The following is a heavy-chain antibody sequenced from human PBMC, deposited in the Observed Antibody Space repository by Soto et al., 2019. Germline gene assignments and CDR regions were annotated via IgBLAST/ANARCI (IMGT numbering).Heavy chain of an antibody. D-gene: IGHD2-15*01. CDR2: INSDGSSA. V-gene: IGHV3-74*01. CDR3: ARDRWYYYGMDV. CDR1: GFTYSSSA. Sequence: VGSLRLSCAASGFTYSSSAMSWVRQAPGKGLVWVSRINSDGSSANYADSVKGRFTISRDNAKNTLYLQMNSLRAEDTAVYYCARDRWYYYGMDVWGQGTTVTVSS. J-gene: IGHJ6*02.